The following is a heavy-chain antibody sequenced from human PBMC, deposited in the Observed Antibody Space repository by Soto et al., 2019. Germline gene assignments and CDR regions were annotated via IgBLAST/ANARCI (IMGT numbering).Heavy chain of an antibody. CDR1: GLIFSTYA. Sequence: GGSLRLSCAASGLIFSTYAVSWVRQAPGKGLEWVSAISGSGGSTDYADSVKGRFTIARDNSNNTLYLQMNSLRGEDTAVYYCAKDRPSVVLFLEWLPYWGQGTTVTVSS. J-gene: IGHJ6*02. CDR2: ISGSGGST. V-gene: IGHV3-23*01. D-gene: IGHD3-3*01. CDR3: AKDRPSVVLFLEWLPY.